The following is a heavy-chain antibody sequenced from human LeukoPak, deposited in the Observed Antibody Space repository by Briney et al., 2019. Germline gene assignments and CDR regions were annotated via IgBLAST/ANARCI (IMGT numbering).Heavy chain of an antibody. D-gene: IGHD2-2*01. J-gene: IGHJ3*02. CDR2: IYTSGST. CDR1: GGSISSYY. Sequence: SETLSLTCTVSGGSISSYYWSWIQQPAGKGLEWIGRIYTSGSTNYNPSLKSRVTMSVDTSKNQFSLKLSSVTAADTAVYYCARHPAGPDTVHYCSSTSCYAFDIWGQGTMVTVSS. V-gene: IGHV4-4*07. CDR3: ARHPAGPDTVHYCSSTSCYAFDI.